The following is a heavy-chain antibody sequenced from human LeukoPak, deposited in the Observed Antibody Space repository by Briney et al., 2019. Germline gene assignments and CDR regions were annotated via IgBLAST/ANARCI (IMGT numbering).Heavy chain of an antibody. Sequence: TGGSLRLSCAASGFTFRNYWMHWLRQVPGRGQEWVSRINRNGSRRDYADSVKGRFAISRDNTENMLYLQMNSLRADDTAVYYCVSDSEGRSGGDSWGQGTLVTVSS. D-gene: IGHD1-26*01. V-gene: IGHV3-74*01. CDR3: VSDSEGRSGGDS. J-gene: IGHJ4*02. CDR2: INRNGSRR. CDR1: GFTFRNYW.